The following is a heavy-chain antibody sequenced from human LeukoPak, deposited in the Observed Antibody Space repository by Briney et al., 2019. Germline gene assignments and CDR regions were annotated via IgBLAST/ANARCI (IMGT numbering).Heavy chain of an antibody. D-gene: IGHD3-10*01. CDR3: ASGSYGSGSTMGWFDP. CDR1: GGSVSGSY. V-gene: IGHV4-59*02. CDR2: IYYSGAT. Sequence: SETLSLTCTVSGGSVSGSYWSWVRQSPGKGLEWIGYIYYSGATNYNPSLKSRVSISIDTSKNQFSLKLSSVTAADTAVYYCASGSYGSGSTMGWFDPWGQGTLVTVSS. J-gene: IGHJ5*02.